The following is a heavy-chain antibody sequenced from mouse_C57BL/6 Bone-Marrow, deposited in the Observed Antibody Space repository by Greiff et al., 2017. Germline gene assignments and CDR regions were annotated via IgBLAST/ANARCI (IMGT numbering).Heavy chain of an antibody. CDR1: GYTFTDYY. CDR2: INPYNGGT. Sequence: EVQLQQSGPVLVKPGASVKMSCKASGYTFTDYYMNWVKQSHGKSLEWIGVINPYNGGTSYHQKFKGKDTLTVDKSSSTSYMELNSLTSEDSAVYYCARSTYYSNPFAYWGQGTLVTVSA. D-gene: IGHD2-5*01. CDR3: ARSTYYSNPFAY. J-gene: IGHJ3*01. V-gene: IGHV1-19*01.